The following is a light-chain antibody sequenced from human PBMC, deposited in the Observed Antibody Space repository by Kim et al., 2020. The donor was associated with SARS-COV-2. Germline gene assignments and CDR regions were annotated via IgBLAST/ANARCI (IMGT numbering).Light chain of an antibody. J-gene: IGKJ1*01. CDR1: QTISNW. CDR3: QQYNRYWA. V-gene: IGKV1-5*01. Sequence: DIQMTQSPSTLSASVGYRVTITCRASQTISNWLAWYQQKPGKAPKLLIYDASTLARGVPSRFSGSGSGTEFTLTIGDLQSDDYATYYCQQYNRYWAFGQGTKVEVK. CDR2: DAS.